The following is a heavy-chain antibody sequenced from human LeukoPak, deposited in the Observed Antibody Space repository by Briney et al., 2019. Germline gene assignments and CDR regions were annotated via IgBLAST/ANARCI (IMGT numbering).Heavy chain of an antibody. J-gene: IGHJ4*02. CDR3: AREYCSSTSCYPTDY. CDR1: GFTFSSYE. V-gene: IGHV3-48*03. D-gene: IGHD2-2*01. Sequence: GGSLRLSCAASGFTFSSYEMNWVRQAPGKGLEWVSYISSSGSTIYYADSVKGRFTISRDNAKNSLYLQMNSLRAEDTAVYYCAREYCSSTSCYPTDYWGQGTLVTVSS. CDR2: ISSSGSTI.